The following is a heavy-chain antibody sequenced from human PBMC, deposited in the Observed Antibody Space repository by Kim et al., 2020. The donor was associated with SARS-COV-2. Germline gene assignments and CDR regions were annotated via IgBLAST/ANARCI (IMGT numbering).Heavy chain of an antibody. CDR3: ARGYCSSTSCHFDY. J-gene: IGHJ4*02. V-gene: IGHV4-31*02. Sequence: PSLKSRVTISVDTSKNQFSLKLSSVTAADTAVYYCARGYCSSTSCHFDYWGQGTLVTVSS. D-gene: IGHD2-2*01.